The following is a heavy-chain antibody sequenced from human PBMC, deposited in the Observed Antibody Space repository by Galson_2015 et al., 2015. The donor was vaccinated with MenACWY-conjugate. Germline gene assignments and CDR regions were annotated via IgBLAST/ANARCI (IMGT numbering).Heavy chain of an antibody. V-gene: IGHV3-7*01. CDR2: IMPDGSET. Sequence: SLRLSCAASGFTFSTYWMTWVRQAPGKGLEWVANIMPDGSETYYVDSVKGRFTISRDNAKNSLYLQMNSLRVEDTAVYYCARGHLKLAPWGQGTLVPISS. CDR3: ARGHLKLAP. CDR1: GFTFSTYW. J-gene: IGHJ5*02.